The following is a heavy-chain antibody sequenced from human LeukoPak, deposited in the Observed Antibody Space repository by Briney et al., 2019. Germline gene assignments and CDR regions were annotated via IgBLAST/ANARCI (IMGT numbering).Heavy chain of an antibody. D-gene: IGHD3-22*01. CDR3: AQGKYYYESSAGYNWFDP. CDR1: GFSLNTSGVS. V-gene: IGHV2-5*01. CDR2: IYWNDDK. J-gene: IGHJ5*02. Sequence: ESGPTLVNPTQTLTLTCTFSGFSLNTSGVSVGWSRQPPGKALEWLALIYWNDDKHYSQSLKSRLTITKDSSKNQVVLTMTNMDPVDTATYYCAQGKYYYESSAGYNWFDPWGQGTLVSVSS.